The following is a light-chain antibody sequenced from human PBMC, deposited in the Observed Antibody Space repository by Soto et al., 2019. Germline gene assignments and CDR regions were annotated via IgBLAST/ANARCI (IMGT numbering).Light chain of an antibody. CDR1: QSVSSSY. CDR3: QHYNSYSEA. V-gene: IGKV3-20*01. J-gene: IGKJ1*01. Sequence: EIVFTQSPCTLSLSPGERATLSCRASQSVSSSYVAWYQQKPGQAPRLLIYGASTRATGIPARFSGSGSGTEFTLTISSLQPDDFATYYCQHYNSYSEAFGQGTKVDIK. CDR2: GAS.